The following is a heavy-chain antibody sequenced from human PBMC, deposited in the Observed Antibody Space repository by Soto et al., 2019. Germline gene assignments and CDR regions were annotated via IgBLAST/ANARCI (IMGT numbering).Heavy chain of an antibody. V-gene: IGHV3-7*01. CDR3: ARHQVGYRVTDY. J-gene: IGHJ4*02. D-gene: IGHD1-26*01. CDR2: IKEDGSQK. Sequence: EVQLVESGGGLVQPGGSLRLSCAASGFSFSMYWMSWVREAPGKGLEWVANIKEDGSQKYYVDSVKGLFTISRDNDKNSLYLQMNSLRAEDTAVYYCARHQVGYRVTDYWGQGTLVTVSS. CDR1: GFSFSMYW.